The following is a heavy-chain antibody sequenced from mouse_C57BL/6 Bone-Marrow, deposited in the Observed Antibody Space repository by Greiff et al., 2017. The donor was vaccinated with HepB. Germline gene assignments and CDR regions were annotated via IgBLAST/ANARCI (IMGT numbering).Heavy chain of an antibody. J-gene: IGHJ3*01. CDR2: INPSSGDT. Sequence: QVQLQQSGAELAKPGASVKLSCKASGYTFTSYWMHWVKQRPGQGLEWIGYINPSSGDTKYNQKFKDKAKVTADKASSTAYMQLSSLTSEDSAVYYYACACYGSPPFAYWGQGTLVTVSA. D-gene: IGHD1-1*01. CDR1: GYTFTSYW. V-gene: IGHV1-7*01. CDR3: ACACYGSPPFAY.